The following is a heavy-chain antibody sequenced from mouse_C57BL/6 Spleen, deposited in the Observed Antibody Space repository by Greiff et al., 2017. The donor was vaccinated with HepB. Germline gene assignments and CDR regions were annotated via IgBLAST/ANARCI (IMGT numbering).Heavy chain of an antibody. J-gene: IGHJ1*03. Sequence: EVQRVESGGGLVKPGGSLKLSCAASGFTFSDYGMHWVRQAPEKGLEWVAYISSGSSTIYYADTVKGRFTISRDNAKNTLFLHMTSLRSEDTAMYYCARHYYGRGYFDVWGTGTTVTVSS. CDR1: GFTFSDYG. D-gene: IGHD1-1*01. V-gene: IGHV5-17*01. CDR2: ISSGSSTI. CDR3: ARHYYGRGYFDV.